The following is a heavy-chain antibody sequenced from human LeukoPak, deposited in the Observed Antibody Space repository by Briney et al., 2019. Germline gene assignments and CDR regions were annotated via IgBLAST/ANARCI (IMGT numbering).Heavy chain of an antibody. D-gene: IGHD5-18*01. Sequence: SETLCLTCTVSGGSISSSPYYWGWIRQPPGKGLEWIGSIYYSGTTHYNPSLESRVTISVDTSKNQFSLKLASVTAADTAIYYCAKGAGGFSYYNWFDPWGQGTLVTVSS. CDR1: GGSISSSPYY. V-gene: IGHV4-39*07. J-gene: IGHJ5*02. CDR3: AKGAGGFSYYNWFDP. CDR2: IYYSGTT.